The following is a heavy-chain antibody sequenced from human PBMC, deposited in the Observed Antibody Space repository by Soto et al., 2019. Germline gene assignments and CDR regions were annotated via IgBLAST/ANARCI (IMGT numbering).Heavy chain of an antibody. Sequence: QVQLVQSGAEVKKPGASVKVSCKASGYTFTGYYMHWVRQAPGQGLEWMGWINPNSGGTNYAQKCQCSITMIRDKWISRAFMELSRLRSDDTAVYYWARDARGDEVPGDYLGKGTLVTVSS. CDR2: INPNSGGT. CDR3: ARDARGDEVPGDY. CDR1: GYTFTGYY. J-gene: IGHJ4*02. D-gene: IGHD3-10*01. V-gene: IGHV1-2*04.